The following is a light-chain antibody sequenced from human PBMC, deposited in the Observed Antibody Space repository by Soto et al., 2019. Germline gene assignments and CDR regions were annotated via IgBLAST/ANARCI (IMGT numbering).Light chain of an antibody. V-gene: IGLV4-69*01. Sequence: QSVLTQSPSASASLGASVKLTCTLSSGHSNYAIAWHHQQPEKGPRYLMKVNSGGSHIKGDGIPDRFSGSSSGAERYLFISSLQSEDEADYYCQTWGTGSAIVVFGGGTQLTVL. CDR1: SGHSNYA. J-gene: IGLJ7*01. CDR2: VNSGGSH. CDR3: QTWGTGSAIVV.